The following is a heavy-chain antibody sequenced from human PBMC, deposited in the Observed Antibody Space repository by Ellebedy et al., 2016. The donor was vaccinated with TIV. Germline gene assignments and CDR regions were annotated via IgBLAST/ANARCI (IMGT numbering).Heavy chain of an antibody. D-gene: IGHD3-10*01. V-gene: IGHV3-74*01. CDR1: GFTFSSYW. J-gene: IGHJ4*02. CDR2: MDCGGSTA. CDR3: ARAGSYLSEAVFY. Sequence: GGSLRLXXAASGFTFSSYWMHWVRQAPGKGLVWVSRMDCGGSTADYADSVKGRFTISRDNAKNTLYLQMDSLRAEDTAVYYCARAGSYLSEAVFYWGQGTLVTVSS.